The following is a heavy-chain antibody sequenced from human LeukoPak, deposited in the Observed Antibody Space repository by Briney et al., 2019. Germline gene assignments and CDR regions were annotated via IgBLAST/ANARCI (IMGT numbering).Heavy chain of an antibody. CDR1: GFTFSNYA. J-gene: IGHJ3*02. CDR2: ISGSGVST. CDR3: ARVGWVLRYAFDI. D-gene: IGHD3-16*01. Sequence: GGSLRLSCAASGFTFSNYAMSWVRQAPGKGLEWVSTISGSGVSTYYADSVKGRFTISRDNAKNSLYLQMNSLRAEDTAVYYCARVGWVLRYAFDIWGQGTMVTVSS. V-gene: IGHV3-23*01.